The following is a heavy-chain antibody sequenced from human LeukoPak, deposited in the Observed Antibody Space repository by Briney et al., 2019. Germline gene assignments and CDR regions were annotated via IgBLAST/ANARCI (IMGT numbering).Heavy chain of an antibody. J-gene: IGHJ5*02. D-gene: IGHD3-9*01. Sequence: PSETLSLTCTVSGGSISSSSYYWGWIRQPPGKGLEWIGSIHYSGSTYYNPSLKSRVTISVDTSKNQFSLKLSSVTAADTAVYYCARGLGYYDILTGYYPRWFDPWGQGTLVTVSS. V-gene: IGHV4-39*07. CDR3: ARGLGYYDILTGYYPRWFDP. CDR1: GGSISSSSYY. CDR2: IHYSGST.